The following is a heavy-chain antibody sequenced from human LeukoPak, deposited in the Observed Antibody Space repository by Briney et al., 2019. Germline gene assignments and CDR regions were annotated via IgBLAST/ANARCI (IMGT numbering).Heavy chain of an antibody. CDR2: IYYSGST. J-gene: IGHJ4*02. D-gene: IGHD3-10*01. CDR3: ARSSVLWFGELGRDYYFDY. V-gene: IGHV4-59*01. CDR1: GGSISSYY. Sequence: SETLSLTCTVSGGSISSYYWSWIRQPPGKGLEWIGYIYYSGSTNYNPSLKSRVTISVDTSKNLFSLKLSSVTAADTAVYYCARSSVLWFGELGRDYYFDYWGQGTLVTVSS.